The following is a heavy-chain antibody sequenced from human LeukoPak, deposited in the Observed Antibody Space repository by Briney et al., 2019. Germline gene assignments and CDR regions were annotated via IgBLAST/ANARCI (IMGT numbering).Heavy chain of an antibody. Sequence: SETLSLTCTVSGGSISSYYWSWIRQPAGKGLEWIGRIYTSGSTNYNPSLKSRVTMSVDTSKNQFSLKLSSVTAADTAVYYCARSTMTTVVTEAFDIWGQGTMVTVSS. J-gene: IGHJ3*02. V-gene: IGHV4-4*07. CDR1: GGSISSYY. D-gene: IGHD4-23*01. CDR3: ARSTMTTVVTEAFDI. CDR2: IYTSGST.